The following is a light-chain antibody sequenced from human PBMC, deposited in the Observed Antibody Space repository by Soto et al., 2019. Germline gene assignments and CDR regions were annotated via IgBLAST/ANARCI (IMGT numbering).Light chain of an antibody. J-gene: IGKJ1*01. Sequence: ELVMTQSPDTLSVSPGERATLLCRASQSVRNNLAWYQQKPGQAPTLLIYGVSTRATVVPARFSGSGSGTVFTRTISSLSPDDFAVYYCHHYDSRWTFGQGSNVDIK. CDR2: GVS. V-gene: IGKV3-15*01. CDR3: HHYDSRWT. CDR1: QSVRNN.